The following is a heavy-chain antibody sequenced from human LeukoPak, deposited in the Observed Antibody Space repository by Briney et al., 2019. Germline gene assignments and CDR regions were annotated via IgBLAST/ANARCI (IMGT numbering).Heavy chain of an antibody. V-gene: IGHV4-59*01. CDR3: ARDGRRYYYDSSALGAFDI. Sequence: GSTNYNPSLKSRVTISVDTSKNQFSLKLSSVTAADTAVYYCARDGRRYYYDSSALGAFDIWGQGTMVTVSS. D-gene: IGHD3-22*01. CDR2: GST. J-gene: IGHJ3*02.